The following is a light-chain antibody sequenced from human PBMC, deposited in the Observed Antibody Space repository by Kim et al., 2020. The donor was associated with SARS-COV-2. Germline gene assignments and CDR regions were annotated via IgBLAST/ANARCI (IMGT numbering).Light chain of an antibody. J-gene: IGKJ2*01. CDR1: QTVGTA. V-gene: IGKV6-21*02. Sequence: VTPKGKVTLTCRASQTVGTALHWYQQKPDQSPKPLIKFASQSISGVPSRFSGSGSETDFTLTINSLEVEDVATYYCHQSKSLPYTFGQGTKLEI. CDR3: HQSKSLPYT. CDR2: FAS.